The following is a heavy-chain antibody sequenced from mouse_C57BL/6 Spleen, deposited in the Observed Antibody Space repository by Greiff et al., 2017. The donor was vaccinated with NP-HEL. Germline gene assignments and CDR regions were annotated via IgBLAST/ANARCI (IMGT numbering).Heavy chain of an antibody. J-gene: IGHJ1*03. Sequence: VQLQQSGAELVRPGASVKLSCTASGFNIKDDYMHWVKQRPEQGLEWIGWIDPENGDTEYASKFQGKATITADTSSNTAYLQLSSLTSEDTAVYYCTTDDGGYFDVWGTGTTVTVSS. CDR3: TTDDGGYFDV. CDR2: IDPENGDT. V-gene: IGHV14-4*01. D-gene: IGHD2-3*01. CDR1: GFNIKDDY.